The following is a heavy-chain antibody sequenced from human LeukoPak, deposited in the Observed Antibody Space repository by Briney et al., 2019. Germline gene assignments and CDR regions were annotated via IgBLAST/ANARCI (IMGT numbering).Heavy chain of an antibody. J-gene: IGHJ4*02. V-gene: IGHV4-39*07. D-gene: IGHD5-18*01. CDR2: IYHSGST. CDR1: GGSISSSSYY. CDR3: ARETREKGYRNYFDY. Sequence: NPSETLSLTCTVSGGSISSSSYYWGWIRQPPGKGLEWIGSIYHSGSTNYNPSLKSRVTISVDKSKNQFSLKLSSVTAADTAVYYCARETREKGYRNYFDYWGQGTLVTVSS.